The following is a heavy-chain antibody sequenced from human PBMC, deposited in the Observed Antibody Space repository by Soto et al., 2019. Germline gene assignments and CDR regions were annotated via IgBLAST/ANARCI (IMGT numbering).Heavy chain of an antibody. D-gene: IGHD2-2*01. CDR2: IWYDGSNK. Sequence: GGSLRLSCGASGFTFSSYGMHWVRQAPGKGLEWVAVIWYDGSNKYYADSVKGRFTISRDNSKNTLYLQMNSLRAEDTAVYYCARDFSISTNGMRPVSYYYYGMDVWGQGTTVTVSS. CDR3: ARDFSISTNGMRPVSYYYYGMDV. CDR1: GFTFSSYG. V-gene: IGHV3-33*01. J-gene: IGHJ6*02.